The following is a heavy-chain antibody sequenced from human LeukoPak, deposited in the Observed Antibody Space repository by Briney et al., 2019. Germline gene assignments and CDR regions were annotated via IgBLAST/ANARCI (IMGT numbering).Heavy chain of an antibody. D-gene: IGHD2-21*02. CDR2: MTRRKSYI. Sequence: GGTLRLSCAASVFTFSDYTLNWVPQAPGKGLEWVSSMTRRKSYIFYADSVKGRFTISRDNAENSVSLQMNNLGAEDTALYYCARDDGGDFNDAFDLWGQGTMVTVSS. J-gene: IGHJ3*01. V-gene: IGHV3-21*01. CDR3: ARDDGGDFNDAFDL. CDR1: VFTFSDYT.